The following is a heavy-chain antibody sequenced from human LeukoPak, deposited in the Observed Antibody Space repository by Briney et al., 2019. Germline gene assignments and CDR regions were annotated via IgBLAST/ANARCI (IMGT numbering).Heavy chain of an antibody. D-gene: IGHD3-22*01. Sequence: PGGSLRLSCAASGFPFSSYSMNWVRQAPGKGLEWVSSISGGTSYIYYADSVKGRFTISRDNAKNSLYLQMNSLRAEDTAVYYCARTNYDTTRGMDVWGQETTVTVSS. V-gene: IGHV3-21*01. CDR3: ARTNYDTTRGMDV. CDR2: ISGGTSYI. CDR1: GFPFSSYS. J-gene: IGHJ6*02.